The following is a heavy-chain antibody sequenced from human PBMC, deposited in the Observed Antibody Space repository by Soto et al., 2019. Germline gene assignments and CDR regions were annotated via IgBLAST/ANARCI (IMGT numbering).Heavy chain of an antibody. CDR2: INHSGNN. D-gene: IGHD3-9*01. CDR3: ARGGSNDWQVAFDI. J-gene: IGHJ3*02. V-gene: IGHV4-34*01. CDR1: GGSFSTYY. Sequence: SETLSLTCVVSGGSFSTYYYNWIRQSPGKGLEWIGEINHSGNNNYSQSLKSRVTMSLDTSKNQFSLKLTSVTAADTAVYYCARGGSNDWQVAFDIWGQGTMVTVSS.